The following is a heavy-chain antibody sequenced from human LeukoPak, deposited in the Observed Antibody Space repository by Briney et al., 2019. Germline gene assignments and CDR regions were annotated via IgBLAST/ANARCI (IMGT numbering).Heavy chain of an antibody. D-gene: IGHD3-22*01. Sequence: GGSLRLSCAASGFTFSDYYMSWIRQAPGKGLEWVSYISSSGSTIYYADSVKGRFTISRDNAKNSLYLQMNSLRAEDTALYYCAKDVNYYDSSIDYWGQGTLVTVSS. CDR2: ISSSGSTI. J-gene: IGHJ4*02. V-gene: IGHV3-11*01. CDR3: AKDVNYYDSSIDY. CDR1: GFTFSDYY.